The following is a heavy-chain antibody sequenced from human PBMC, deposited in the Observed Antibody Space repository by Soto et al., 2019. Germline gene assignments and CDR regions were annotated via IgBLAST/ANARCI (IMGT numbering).Heavy chain of an antibody. D-gene: IGHD3-9*01. CDR1: GYTFTSYA. J-gene: IGHJ4*02. Sequence: ASVKVSCKASGYTFTSYALHWVRQAPGQGLEWMGWINTGNGNTKYSQRFQGRVTIIRDTSATTVYMDLRSLKSEDTAVYYCARGSSDWFPYFDFWGQGTLVTVSS. CDR3: ARGSSDWFPYFDF. CDR2: INTGNGNT. V-gene: IGHV1-3*04.